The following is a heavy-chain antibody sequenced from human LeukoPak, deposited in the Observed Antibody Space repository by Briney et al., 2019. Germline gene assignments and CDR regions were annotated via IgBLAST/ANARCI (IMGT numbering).Heavy chain of an antibody. V-gene: IGHV1-46*01. CDR2: INPSGGST. D-gene: IGHD6-6*01. CDR1: GYTFTSYY. J-gene: IGHJ4*02. CDR3: ARRAARAAFDY. Sequence: EASVKVSCKASGYTFTSYYMHWVRQAPGQGLEWMGIINPSGGSTSYAQKFQGRVTMTRDTSTSTVYMGLSSLRSEDTAVYYCARRAARAAFDYWGQGTLVTVSS.